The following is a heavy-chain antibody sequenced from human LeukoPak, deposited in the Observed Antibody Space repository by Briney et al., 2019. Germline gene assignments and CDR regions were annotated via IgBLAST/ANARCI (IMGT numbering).Heavy chain of an antibody. CDR3: ARDAAARPS. J-gene: IGHJ5*02. Sequence: GYLRLSCAASGFTFSSYSMNWVRQAPGKGLEWVSSISSSSSYIYYADSVKGRFTISRDNAKNSLYLQMNGLRAEDTAVYYCARDAAARPSWGQGTLVTVSS. CDR1: GFTFSSYS. D-gene: IGHD6-6*01. CDR2: ISSSSSYI. V-gene: IGHV3-21*01.